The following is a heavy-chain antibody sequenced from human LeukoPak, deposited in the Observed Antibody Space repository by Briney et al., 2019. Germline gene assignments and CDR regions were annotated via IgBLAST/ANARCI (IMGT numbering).Heavy chain of an antibody. D-gene: IGHD3-10*01. CDR2: ISYDGSNK. CDR3: ARLGLDP. CDR1: GFPFSNHL. Sequence: TGGALRLSCATSGFPFSNHLMSWVRQAPGKGLEWVAVISYDGSNKYYADSVKGRITISRDNSKNTLYMQMNSLRAEDTGVYYCARLGLDPWGQGTLVTVSS. V-gene: IGHV3-30-3*01. J-gene: IGHJ5*02.